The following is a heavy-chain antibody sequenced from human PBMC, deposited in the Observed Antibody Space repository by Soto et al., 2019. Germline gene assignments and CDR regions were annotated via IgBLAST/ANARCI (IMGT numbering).Heavy chain of an antibody. D-gene: IGHD3-16*01. V-gene: IGHV4-30-4*01. CDR3: ARYQKYDSILTFRYYHYGMDV. J-gene: IGHJ6*02. CDR1: GGSITSGGYY. CDR2: IYHSGNT. Sequence: SETLSLTCTVSGGSITSGGYYWSWIRQPPGKGLEWIGYIYHSGNTYYNPSLESRITMSVDTSKNQLSLKLTSVTAADTAVYYCARYQKYDSILTFRYYHYGMDVWGQGTTVTVSS.